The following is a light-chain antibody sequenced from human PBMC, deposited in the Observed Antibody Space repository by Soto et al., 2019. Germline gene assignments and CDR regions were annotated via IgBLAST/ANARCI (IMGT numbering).Light chain of an antibody. J-gene: IGLJ3*02. CDR3: QSYDNSLSGFWV. CDR1: SSNIGAGYD. V-gene: IGLV1-40*01. Sequence: QSVLTQPPSVSGAPGQRVTISCTGSSSNIGAGYDVHWYQQLPGTAPKLLIYGNSNRPSGVPDRFSGSNSGTSASLAITGLQAEDEADYYCQSYDNSLSGFWVFGGGTKLTVL. CDR2: GNS.